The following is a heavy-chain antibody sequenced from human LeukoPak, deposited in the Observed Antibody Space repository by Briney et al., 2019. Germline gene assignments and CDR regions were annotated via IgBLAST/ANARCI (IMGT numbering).Heavy chain of an antibody. J-gene: IGHJ6*02. CDR1: GGSFSSYY. CDR3: ARGRYSYGYRYYYYGMDV. Sequence: PSETLSLTCTVSGGSFSSYYWSWIRQPPGKGLEWIGDIYYSGSTNYNPSLKRRVTISVDTSKNQFSLKLSSVTAADTAVYYCARGRYSYGYRYYYYGMDVWGQGTTVTVSS. D-gene: IGHD5-18*01. V-gene: IGHV4-59*01. CDR2: IYYSGST.